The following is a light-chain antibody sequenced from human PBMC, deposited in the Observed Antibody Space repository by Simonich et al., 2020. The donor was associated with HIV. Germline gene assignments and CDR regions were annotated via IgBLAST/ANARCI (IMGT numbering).Light chain of an antibody. CDR3: QQYYTTPRT. Sequence: DIVMTQSPDSLAVSLGEWATIHCKSSQSVLHSSNNKNNLAWYQQKPRQPPKLLIYWASTRESGVPDRFSGSGSGTDFTLTISSLQAEDVAVYYCQQYYTTPRTFGQGTKVEIK. CDR2: WAS. CDR1: QSVLHSSNNKNN. V-gene: IGKV4-1*01. J-gene: IGKJ1*01.